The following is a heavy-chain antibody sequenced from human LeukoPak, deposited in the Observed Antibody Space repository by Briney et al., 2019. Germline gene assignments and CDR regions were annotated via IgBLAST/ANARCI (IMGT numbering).Heavy chain of an antibody. CDR2: IYYSGST. V-gene: IGHV4-59*01. Sequence: PSETLSLTCTVPGGSISSYYWSWIRQPPGKGLEWIGYIYYSGSTNYNPSLKSRVTISVDTSKNQFSLKLSSVTAADTAVYYCASRNVWGSKSFDYWGQGTLVTVSS. CDR1: GGSISSYY. D-gene: IGHD3-16*01. CDR3: ASRNVWGSKSFDY. J-gene: IGHJ4*02.